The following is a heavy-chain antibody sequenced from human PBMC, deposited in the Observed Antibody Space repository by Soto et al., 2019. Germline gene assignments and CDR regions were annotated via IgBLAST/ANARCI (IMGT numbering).Heavy chain of an antibody. J-gene: IGHJ6*02. V-gene: IGHV1-18*01. CDR1: GYTFSTYG. Sequence: QVQLVQSGAEVKKPGASVKVSCKASGYTFSTYGISWVRQAPGQGLEWMGWINGYNGNTNYAPKLQGRITMTTDTXXXXXXXXXXXXXXXXXXXXXXXXXXXVPYYYYGMDVWGQGTTVTV. CDR3: XXXXXVPYYYYGMDV. D-gene: IGHD6-6*01. CDR2: INGYNGNT.